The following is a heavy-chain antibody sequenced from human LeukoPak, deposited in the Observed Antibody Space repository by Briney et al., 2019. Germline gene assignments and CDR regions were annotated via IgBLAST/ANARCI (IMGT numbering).Heavy chain of an antibody. CDR2: IYYSGST. J-gene: IGHJ4*02. Sequence: SETLSLTCTVSGGSISSDGYYWSWIRQHPGKGLEWIGYIYYSGSTNYNPSLKSRVTISVDTSKNQFSLKLSSVTAADTAVYYCARGNPYCSGGSCYLYAFDYWGQGTLVTVSS. CDR3: ARGNPYCSGGSCYLYAFDY. D-gene: IGHD2-15*01. CDR1: GGSISSDGYY. V-gene: IGHV4-61*08.